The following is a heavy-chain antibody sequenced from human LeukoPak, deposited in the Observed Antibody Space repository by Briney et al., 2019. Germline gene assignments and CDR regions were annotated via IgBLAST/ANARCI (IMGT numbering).Heavy chain of an antibody. V-gene: IGHV4-34*01. CDR3: ARHGGHYFDY. J-gene: IGHJ4*02. D-gene: IGHD3-10*01. CDR2: IYHSGST. Sequence: SETLSLTCAVYGGSFSGYCWSWIRQAPGKGLEWIGEIYHSGSTKYNPSLKSQVTISVDTSKNQLSLKLSSVTAADTAVYYCARHGGHYFDYWGQGTLVTVSP. CDR1: GGSFSGYC.